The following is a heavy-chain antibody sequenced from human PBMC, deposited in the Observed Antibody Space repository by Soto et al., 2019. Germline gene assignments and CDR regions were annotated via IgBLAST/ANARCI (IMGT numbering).Heavy chain of an antibody. CDR1: GGSISSGGYY. V-gene: IGHV4-61*08. Sequence: SETLSLTCTVSGGSISSGGYYWSWIRQPPGKGLEWIGYIYYSGSTNYNPSLKSRVTISVDTSKNQFSLKLSSVTAADTAVYYCARVGGYYLNWFDPWGQGTLVTVSS. D-gene: IGHD3-22*01. J-gene: IGHJ5*02. CDR2: IYYSGST. CDR3: ARVGGYYLNWFDP.